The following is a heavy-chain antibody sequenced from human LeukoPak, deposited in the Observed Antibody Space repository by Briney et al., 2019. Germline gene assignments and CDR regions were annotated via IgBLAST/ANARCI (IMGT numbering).Heavy chain of an antibody. J-gene: IGHJ4*02. V-gene: IGHV1-69*01. D-gene: IGHD3-10*01. CDR1: GGTFSSYA. CDR3: ARGSYGSGSYILRYFDY. Sequence: SVKVSCKASGGTFSSYAISWVRQAPGQGLEWMGGIIPIFGTANYAQKFQGRVTITADESTSTAYMELSSLRSEDTAVYYCARGSYGSGSYILRYFDYWGQGTLVTVSS. CDR2: IIPIFGTA.